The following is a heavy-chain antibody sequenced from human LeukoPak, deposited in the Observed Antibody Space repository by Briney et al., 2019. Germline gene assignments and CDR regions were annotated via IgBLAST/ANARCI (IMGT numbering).Heavy chain of an antibody. CDR2: MNSDGSST. CDR3: ARARYADY. J-gene: IGHJ4*02. V-gene: IGHV3-74*01. Sequence: GGSLRLSCAASGFTFSSYWMHWVRQPPGKGLVWVSRMNSDGSSTNYADSVKGRFTISRDNAKNTLYLHMNSLRDEDTAVYYCARARYADYWGQGTLVTVSS. CDR1: GFTFSSYW. D-gene: IGHD3-9*01.